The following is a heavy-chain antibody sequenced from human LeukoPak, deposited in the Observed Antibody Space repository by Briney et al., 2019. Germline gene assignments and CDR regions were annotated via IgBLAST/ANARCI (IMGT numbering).Heavy chain of an antibody. D-gene: IGHD3-16*02. V-gene: IGHV1-24*01. J-gene: IGHJ3*02. Sequence: GASVEVSCKVSGYTLTELSMHWVRQAPGKGLAWLGGFDPEDGETIYAQKFQGGVTMTEDTSTDTAYMELSSLRSEDTAVYYCATTYDYVWGSYRQRGAFDIWGQGTMVTVSS. CDR1: GYTLTELS. CDR3: ATTYDYVWGSYRQRGAFDI. CDR2: FDPEDGET.